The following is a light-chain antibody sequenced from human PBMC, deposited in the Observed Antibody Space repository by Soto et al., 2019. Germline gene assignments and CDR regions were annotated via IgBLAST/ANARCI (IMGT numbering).Light chain of an antibody. J-gene: IGLJ2*01. CDR1: SGSIANNY. V-gene: IGLV6-57*03. Sequence: NFMLTHLHSASESPGKTVTISCTRSSGSIANNYVQWYQQRPGSAPTTVIYEDKLRPSGGPGRFSGSTDASSNSASLTISGLQTEDEADYYCQSYDADFVIFGGGTKVTVL. CDR2: EDK. CDR3: QSYDADFVI.